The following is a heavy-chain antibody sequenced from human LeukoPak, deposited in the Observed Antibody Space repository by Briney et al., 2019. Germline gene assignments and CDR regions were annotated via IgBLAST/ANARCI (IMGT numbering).Heavy chain of an antibody. CDR3: ARDGRRGYDMDV. J-gene: IGHJ6*02. Sequence: GGSLRLSCTGSGFTFNSYSMNWVRQAPGKGLEWVSYISFGSSIIYYADSVKGRFTISRDDAKTSLYLQMNSLRAEDTAVYYCARDGRRGYDMDVWGQGTTVTVSS. CDR1: GFTFNSYS. V-gene: IGHV3-48*04. CDR2: ISFGSSII.